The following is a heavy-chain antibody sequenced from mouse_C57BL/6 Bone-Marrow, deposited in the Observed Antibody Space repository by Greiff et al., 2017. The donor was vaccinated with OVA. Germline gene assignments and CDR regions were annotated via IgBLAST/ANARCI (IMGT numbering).Heavy chain of an antibody. J-gene: IGHJ4*01. CDR1: GYAFTNYL. CDR2: INPGSGGT. V-gene: IGHV1-54*01. CDR3: ARSPYYYGSSFWAMDY. D-gene: IGHD1-1*01. Sequence: VQLQQSGAELVRPGTSVKVSCKASGYAFTNYLIEWVKQRPGQGLEWIGVINPGSGGTNYNEKFKGKATLTADKSSSTAYMQLSSLTSEDSAVYFCARSPYYYGSSFWAMDYWGQGTSVTVSS.